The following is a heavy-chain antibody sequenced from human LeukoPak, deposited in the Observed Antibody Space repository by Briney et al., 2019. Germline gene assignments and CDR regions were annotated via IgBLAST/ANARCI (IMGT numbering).Heavy chain of an antibody. CDR2: ISSSSSYI. V-gene: IGHV3-21*04. Sequence: GGSLRLSCAASGFTFSSYSMNWVRQAPGKGLEWVSSISSSSSYIYYADSVKGRFTISRDNAKNSLYLQMTSLRAEDTAVYYCAKDNSILPDWLDPWGQGTLVTVSS. CDR3: AKDNSILPDWLDP. CDR1: GFTFSSYS. D-gene: IGHD3-3*01. J-gene: IGHJ5*02.